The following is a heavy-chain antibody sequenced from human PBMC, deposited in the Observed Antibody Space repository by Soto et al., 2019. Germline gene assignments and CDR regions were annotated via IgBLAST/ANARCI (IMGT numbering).Heavy chain of an antibody. J-gene: IGHJ5*01. CDR1: GYRFSDYW. D-gene: IGHD3-16*01. CDR3: ARFGGAALSYNWFDS. CDR2: IYPDNSNI. V-gene: IGHV5-51*01. Sequence: GESLKISCQGSGYRFSDYWIPWVRQIPGKGLEWMGIIYPDNSNIRNSPSFEGQVTISADKSISTAHLQWSSLKASDSAMYYCARFGGAALSYNWFDSWGQGTLVTV.